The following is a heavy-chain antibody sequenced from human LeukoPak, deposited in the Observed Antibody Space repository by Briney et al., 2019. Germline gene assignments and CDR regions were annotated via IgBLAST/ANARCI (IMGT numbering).Heavy chain of an antibody. Sequence: SETLSLTCTVSGYSISSGYYWGWIRQPPGKGLEWIGSIYHSGSTYYNPSLKSRVTISVDTSKNQFSLKLSSVTAADTAVYYCARVFSYSSSSFAFDIWGQGTMVTLSS. J-gene: IGHJ3*02. CDR3: ARVFSYSSSSFAFDI. D-gene: IGHD6-6*01. CDR1: GYSISSGYY. CDR2: IYHSGST. V-gene: IGHV4-38-2*02.